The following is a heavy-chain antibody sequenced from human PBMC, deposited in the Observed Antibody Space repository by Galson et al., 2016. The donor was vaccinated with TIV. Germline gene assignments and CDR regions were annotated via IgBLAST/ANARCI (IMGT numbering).Heavy chain of an antibody. CDR2: INTRNGHP. CDR3: ARSGDYNYYYYYMDV. J-gene: IGHJ6*03. Sequence: SVKVSCKASGYDFTSCAINWVRHAPGQGLQWLGWINTRNGHPTYAQGFTGRFVFSLDTSVSTAYLQISSLTADDTAIYYFARSGDYNYYYYYMDVWAKGTTVTVSS. D-gene: IGHD4-17*01. CDR1: GYDFTSCA. V-gene: IGHV7-4-1*02.